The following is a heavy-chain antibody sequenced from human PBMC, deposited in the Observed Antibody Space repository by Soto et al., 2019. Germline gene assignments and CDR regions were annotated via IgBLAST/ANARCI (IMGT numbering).Heavy chain of an antibody. CDR3: ANSAGFDP. D-gene: IGHD3-10*01. CDR1: GFTFSSYA. Sequence: GESLKISCAASGFTFSSYAMSWVRQAPGKGLEWVSAISGSGGSTYYADSVKGRFTISRDNSKNTLYLQMNSLRAEDTAVYYWANSAGFDPWGQGTLVTVSS. CDR2: ISGSGGST. J-gene: IGHJ5*02. V-gene: IGHV3-23*01.